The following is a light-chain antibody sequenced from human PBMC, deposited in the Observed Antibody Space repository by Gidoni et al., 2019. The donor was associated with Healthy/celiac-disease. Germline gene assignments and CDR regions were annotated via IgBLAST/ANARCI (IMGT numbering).Light chain of an antibody. J-gene: IGKJ2*03. Sequence: DIQMTQSPSSLSASVGDRVTITCRASQSISRYLNCYQQKPGKAPNLLIYAASSLQSGVPSRFSGSGSGTDFTLTISSLQPEDFATYYCQQSYSTPYSFGQGTKLEIK. V-gene: IGKV1-39*01. CDR2: AAS. CDR3: QQSYSTPYS. CDR1: QSISRY.